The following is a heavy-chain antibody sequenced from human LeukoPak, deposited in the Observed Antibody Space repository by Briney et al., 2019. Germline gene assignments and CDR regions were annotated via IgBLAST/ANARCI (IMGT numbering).Heavy chain of an antibody. CDR1: GFTFSNYA. Sequence: GGSLRLSCAASGFTFSNYAMTWVRQAPGKGLEWVSSISNTGERTYYADSVKGRFTISRDISKNTVYLQMNSLRVEDTAVYYCAKDGDSSGYYSSYYNHMDVWGKGTSVTISS. V-gene: IGHV3-23*01. CDR3: AKDGDSSGYYSSYYNHMDV. CDR2: ISNTGERT. D-gene: IGHD3-22*01. J-gene: IGHJ6*03.